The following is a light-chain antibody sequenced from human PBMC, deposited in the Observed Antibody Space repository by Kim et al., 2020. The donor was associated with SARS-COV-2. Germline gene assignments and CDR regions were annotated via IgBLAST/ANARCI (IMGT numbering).Light chain of an antibody. CDR2: GKN. Sequence: SSELTQDPAVSVALGQTVRITCQGDCLRNYYADWYQQKPGQAPVLVIYGKNSRPSGIPDRFSGSSSGNTASLTITGAQAEDEADFYCESRDSSGNVVFGGGTQLTVL. J-gene: IGLJ2*01. V-gene: IGLV3-19*01. CDR1: CLRNYY. CDR3: ESRDSSGNVV.